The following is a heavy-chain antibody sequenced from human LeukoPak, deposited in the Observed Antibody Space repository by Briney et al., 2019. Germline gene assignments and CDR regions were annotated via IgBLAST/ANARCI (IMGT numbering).Heavy chain of an antibody. CDR1: GGSISSYY. D-gene: IGHD2-15*01. V-gene: IGHV4-59*01. CDR2: IYYSGST. J-gene: IGHJ5*02. CDR3: AREVVVVAATSNWFDP. Sequence: SETLSLTCTVSGGSISSYYWSWIRQPPGKGLEWIGYIYYSGSTNYNPPLKSRVTISVDTSKNQFSLKLSSVTAADTAVYYCAREVVVVAATSNWFDPWGQGTLVTVSS.